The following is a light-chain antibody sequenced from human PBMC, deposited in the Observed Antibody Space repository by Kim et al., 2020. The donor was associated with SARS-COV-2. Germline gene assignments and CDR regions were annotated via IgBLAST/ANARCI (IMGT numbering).Light chain of an antibody. J-gene: IGKJ3*01. CDR2: GAS. CDR1: QSVSSSY. CDR3: QQYGSPPFT. Sequence: LSLSTGERATLPCRATQSVSSSYLAWYQQKPGQAPRLLISGASSRATGIPDRFSGSESGTDFTLTISKLEPEDFAVYYCQQYGSPPFTFGPGTKVDI. V-gene: IGKV3-20*01.